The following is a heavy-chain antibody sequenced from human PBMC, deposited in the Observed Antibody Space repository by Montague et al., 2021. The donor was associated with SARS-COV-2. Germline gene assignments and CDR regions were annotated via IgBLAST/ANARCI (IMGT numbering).Heavy chain of an antibody. CDR1: GGSISSSSYY. CDR3: ARKASRGITNFGVVSASYYVDY. V-gene: IGHV4-39*01. D-gene: IGHD3-3*01. J-gene: IGHJ4*02. Sequence: SETLSLTCTVSGGSISSSSYYWGWIRQPPGKGLEWIGSIYYSGSTYYNPSLKSRVTISVDTSKNQFSLRLSSVTAADTAVYYCARKASRGITNFGVVSASYYVDYWGQGTLVTVSS. CDR2: IYYSGST.